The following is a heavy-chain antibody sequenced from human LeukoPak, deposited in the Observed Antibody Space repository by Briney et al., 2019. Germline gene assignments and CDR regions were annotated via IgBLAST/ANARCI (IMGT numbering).Heavy chain of an antibody. V-gene: IGHV3-7*01. D-gene: IGHD6-19*01. Sequence: GGSLRLSCAASGFTFSSYWMSWVRQAPGKGLEWVANIKEDGSEKRDVDSVKGRFSISRDNSKNTLYLQMNSLRAEDTAVYYCARDIRVRYVAVAGFYFDYWGQGTLVTVSS. CDR3: ARDIRVRYVAVAGFYFDY. CDR2: IKEDGSEK. J-gene: IGHJ4*02. CDR1: GFTFSSYW.